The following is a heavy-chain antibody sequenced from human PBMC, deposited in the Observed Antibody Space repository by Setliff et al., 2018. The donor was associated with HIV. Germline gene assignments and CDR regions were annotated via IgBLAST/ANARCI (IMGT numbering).Heavy chain of an antibody. CDR1: GGSISRGSYY. Sequence: PSETLSLTCTVSGGSISRGSYYWSWIRQPAGKGLEWIGRIYTNGNTYYKPSLKGRVTISIDSSKSQISLNVTPVTAADTAVYYCTRRDVSPLWFGQFDYWGQGILVTVSS. D-gene: IGHD3-10*01. J-gene: IGHJ4*02. V-gene: IGHV4-61*02. CDR3: TRRDVSPLWFGQFDY. CDR2: IYTNGNT.